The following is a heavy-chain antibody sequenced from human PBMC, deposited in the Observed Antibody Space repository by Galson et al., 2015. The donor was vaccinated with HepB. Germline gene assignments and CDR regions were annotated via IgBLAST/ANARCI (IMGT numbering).Heavy chain of an antibody. CDR1: GFTFSSYA. J-gene: IGHJ6*02. D-gene: IGHD2-2*01. Sequence: LRLSCAASGFTFSSYAMSWVRQAPGKGLEWVSAISGSGGSTYYADSVKGRFTISRDNSKNTLYLQMNSLRAEDTAVSYCAKGGYCSSTSCFYYGMDVWGQGTTVTVSS. CDR2: ISGSGGST. V-gene: IGHV3-23*01. CDR3: AKGGYCSSTSCFYYGMDV.